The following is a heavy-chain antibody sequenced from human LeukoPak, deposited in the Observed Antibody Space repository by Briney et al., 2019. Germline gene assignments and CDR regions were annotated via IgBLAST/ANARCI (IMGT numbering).Heavy chain of an antibody. CDR1: GGSISSSSYY. CDR3: ARQTRDGYFGY. J-gene: IGHJ4*02. CDR2: IYYSGST. D-gene: IGHD5-24*01. Sequence: SETLSLTCTVSGGSISSSSYYWGWIRQPPGKGLEWIGSIYYSGSTYYNPSLKSRVTISVDTSKNQFSLKLSSVTAADTAVYYCARQTRDGYFGYWGQGALVTVSS. V-gene: IGHV4-39*01.